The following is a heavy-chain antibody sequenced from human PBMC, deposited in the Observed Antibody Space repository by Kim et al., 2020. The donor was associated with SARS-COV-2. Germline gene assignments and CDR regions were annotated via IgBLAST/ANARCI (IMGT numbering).Heavy chain of an antibody. CDR3: ARAYYDVWSGYYGPIDY. Sequence: GQFTTSRDNSKNPLYLQMNSLRAEDTAVYYCARAYYDVWSGYYGPIDYWGQGTLVTVSS. D-gene: IGHD3-3*01. V-gene: IGHV3-23*01. J-gene: IGHJ4*02.